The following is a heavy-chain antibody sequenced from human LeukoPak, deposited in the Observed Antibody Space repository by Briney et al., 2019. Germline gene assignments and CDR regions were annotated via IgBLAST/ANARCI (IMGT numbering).Heavy chain of an antibody. CDR1: GFTFSSYA. CDR2: ISGSGGGT. Sequence: GGSLRLSCAASGFTFSSYAMSWVRQAPGKGLEWVSGISGSGGGTYYADSVKGRFTISRDNSKNTLYLQMNSLRAEDTAIYYCAKVTYDYVWGSYENWGQGALVTVSS. D-gene: IGHD3-16*01. J-gene: IGHJ4*02. CDR3: AKVTYDYVWGSYEN. V-gene: IGHV3-23*01.